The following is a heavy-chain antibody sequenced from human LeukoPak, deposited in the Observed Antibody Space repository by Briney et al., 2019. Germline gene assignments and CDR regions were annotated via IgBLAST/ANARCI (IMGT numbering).Heavy chain of an antibody. J-gene: IGHJ4*02. V-gene: IGHV3-7*03. D-gene: IGHD6-19*01. Sequence: PGGSLRLSCAASEFSFSTSWMSWVRQAPGKGLEWVANIKADGSDTYYGDSVKGRFIISRDNAKNSLYLQMNRLRAEDSAVYFCARDQGGGWWSFDYWGRGTLVTVSS. CDR3: ARDQGGGWWSFDY. CDR1: EFSFSTSW. CDR2: IKADGSDT.